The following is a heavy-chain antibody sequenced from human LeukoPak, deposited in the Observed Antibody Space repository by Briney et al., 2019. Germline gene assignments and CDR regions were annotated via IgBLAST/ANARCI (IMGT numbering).Heavy chain of an antibody. J-gene: IGHJ4*02. D-gene: IGHD1-1*01. CDR3: ARDLIMAGGTNPFRLGY. CDR2: ISGYNGNT. V-gene: IGHV1-18*01. Sequence: ASVKVSCKASGYTFTSYGISWVRQAPGQGHEWMGWISGYNGNTKYAQKVQGRVTMTTDTSTSTAYMELRSLRSDDTAVYYCARDLIMAGGTNPFRLGYWGQGTLVTVSS. CDR1: GYTFTSYG.